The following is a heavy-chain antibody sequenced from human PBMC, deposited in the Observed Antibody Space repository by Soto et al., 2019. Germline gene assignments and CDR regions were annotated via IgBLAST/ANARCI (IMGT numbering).Heavy chain of an antibody. CDR1: GFSFSDHG. CDR3: AKTSKTTILTVYDV. J-gene: IGHJ6*02. D-gene: IGHD3-9*01. V-gene: IGHV3-23*01. CDR2: TSGSGGTT. Sequence: PGGSLRLSCEASGFSFSDHGMSWVRQAPGKGLEWVSVTSGSGGTTYYVDSVKGRLTISRDNSKNTLYLQMNSLRVEDTAVYYCAKTSKTTILTVYDVWGQGTTVTVSS.